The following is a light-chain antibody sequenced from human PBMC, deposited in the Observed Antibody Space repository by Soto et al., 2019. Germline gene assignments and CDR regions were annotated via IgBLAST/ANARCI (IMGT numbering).Light chain of an antibody. CDR3: QQYNNWPWT. V-gene: IGKV3-15*01. J-gene: IGKJ1*01. Sequence: DIVMTQSAATLSESPGGRVTVSCGASQSVSSHVAWYQQRPGQAPRLLINAASIRATDIPNRISGSLSGTEFTLTISSLQSEDFAVYYCQQYNNWPWTFGQGTKVDIK. CDR2: AAS. CDR1: QSVSSH.